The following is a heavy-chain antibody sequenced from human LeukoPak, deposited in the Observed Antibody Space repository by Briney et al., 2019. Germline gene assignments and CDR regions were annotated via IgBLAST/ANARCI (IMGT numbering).Heavy chain of an antibody. CDR2: ISGSGGST. D-gene: IGHD4-17*01. CDR3: AKDIISSPPTVTTPG. Sequence: GGSLRLSCAASGFTFSSYGMHWVRQAPGKGLEWVSAISGSGGSTYYADSVKGRFTISRDNSKNTLYLQMNSLRAEDTAVYYCAKDIISSPPTVTTPGWGQGTLVTVSS. CDR1: GFTFSSYG. J-gene: IGHJ4*02. V-gene: IGHV3-23*01.